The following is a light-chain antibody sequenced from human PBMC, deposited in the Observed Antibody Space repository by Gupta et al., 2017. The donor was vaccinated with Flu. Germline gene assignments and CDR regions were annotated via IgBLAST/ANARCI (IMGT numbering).Light chain of an antibody. J-gene: IGKJ1*01. CDR2: DAS. V-gene: IGKV3-11*01. Sequence: EIVLTQSPATLSLSPGERATLSCRASQSVSSDLAWYQQKPGQAPRLLIHDASNRATGIPARFSGSGSGTDFILTISSLEPEDFAVYYCQQRRSWPRTFGQGTKVEIK. CDR3: QQRRSWPRT. CDR1: QSVSSD.